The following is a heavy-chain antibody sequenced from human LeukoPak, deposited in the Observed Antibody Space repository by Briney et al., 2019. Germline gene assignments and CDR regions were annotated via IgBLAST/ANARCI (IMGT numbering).Heavy chain of an antibody. V-gene: IGHV3-73*01. CDR1: GFTFSGSA. CDR3: TRSERSSGYHVFGY. Sequence: PGGSLRLSCAASGFTFSGSAMHWVRQASGKGLEWVGRIRSKANSYATAYAASVKGRFTISRDDSKNTAYLQMNSLKTEDTAVYYCTRSERSSGYHVFGYWGQGTLVTVSS. J-gene: IGHJ4*02. CDR2: IRSKANSYAT. D-gene: IGHD3-22*01.